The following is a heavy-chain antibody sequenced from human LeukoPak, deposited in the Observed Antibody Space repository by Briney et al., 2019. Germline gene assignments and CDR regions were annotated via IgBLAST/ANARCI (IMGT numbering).Heavy chain of an antibody. CDR3: ARDHYLKIDY. J-gene: IGHJ4*02. CDR1: GFIFSNFV. D-gene: IGHD3-10*01. V-gene: IGHV3-74*01. CDR2: IPTDETPT. Sequence: GGSLRLSCAASGFIFSNFVMHWVRQAPGKGLVWVSRIPTDETPTNYADSVQGRFTISRDNAKNTLYLQMNNLRAEDTAVYYCARDHYLKIDYWGQGTLVTVS.